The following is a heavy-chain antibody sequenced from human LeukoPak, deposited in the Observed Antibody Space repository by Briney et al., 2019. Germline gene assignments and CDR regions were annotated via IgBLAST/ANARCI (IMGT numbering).Heavy chain of an antibody. V-gene: IGHV3-53*01. CDR2: ISGGGST. D-gene: IGHD6-13*01. CDR3: ARGSSWQNYDYGMDV. J-gene: IGHJ6*02. CDR1: GFTVSSNY. Sequence: GGSLRLSCAASGFTVSSNYMTWVRQAPGKGLEWVSVISGGGSTYYADSVKGRFTISRDNSKNTLYLQMNSLRAEDTAVYYCARGSSWQNYDYGMDVWGQGTTVTVSS.